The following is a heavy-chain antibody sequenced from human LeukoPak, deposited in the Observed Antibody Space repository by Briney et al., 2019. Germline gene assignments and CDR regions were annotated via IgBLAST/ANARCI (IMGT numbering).Heavy chain of an antibody. J-gene: IGHJ6*03. CDR3: ARDNFDSSDYPQTYYYYYMDV. D-gene: IGHD3-22*01. V-gene: IGHV3-21*01. CDR1: GFTFSNFA. CDR2: ISSTSTFI. Sequence: GGSLRLSCAASGFTFSNFAMNWVRQAPGKGLEWVASISSTSTFIYSADSVKGRFTISRDTAKNSLFLQMNSLRAEDTAIYYCARDNFDSSDYPQTYYYYYMDVWGKGTTVTVSS.